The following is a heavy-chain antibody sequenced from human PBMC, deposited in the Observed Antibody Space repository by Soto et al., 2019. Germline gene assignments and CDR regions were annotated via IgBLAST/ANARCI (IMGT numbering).Heavy chain of an antibody. J-gene: IGHJ5*02. V-gene: IGHV3-30*18. CDR1: GFTFSSYG. CDR2: ISYDGSNK. Sequence: SLRLSCAASGFTFSSYGMHWVRQAPGKGLEWVAVISYDGSNKYYADSVKGRFTISRDNSKNTLYLQMNSLRAEDTAVYYCAKALNYYDSSGPSWFDPWGQGTLVTVSS. D-gene: IGHD3-22*01. CDR3: AKALNYYDSSGPSWFDP.